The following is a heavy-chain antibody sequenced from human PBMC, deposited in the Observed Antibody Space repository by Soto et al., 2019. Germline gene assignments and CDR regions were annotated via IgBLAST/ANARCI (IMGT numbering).Heavy chain of an antibody. V-gene: IGHV4-39*01. CDR1: GESTTPSVYF. D-gene: IGHD2-21*01. CDR3: ARHGAPYWRFDY. J-gene: IGHJ4*02. Sequence: DTLPLTCTVSGESTTPSVYFWVLVRQPPGKGLEWIGTIYYSANTYYNPSLKSRVSISVDTSKNQFSLNLSSVTAADTAVYYCARHGAPYWRFDYWGQGTLVTVSS. CDR2: IYYSANT.